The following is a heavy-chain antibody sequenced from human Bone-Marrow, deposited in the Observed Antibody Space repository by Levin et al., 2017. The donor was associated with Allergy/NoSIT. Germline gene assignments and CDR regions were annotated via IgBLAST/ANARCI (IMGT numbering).Heavy chain of an antibody. CDR3: ARDNYLCTAAGDFSDY. CDR2: ICGSGDTT. Sequence: PGGSLRLSCAASGFTFTKYAMSWVRQAPGMGLEWVSTICGSGDTTYYADSVKGRFTISRDNSKNTVHLQMNSLRAEDTAIYYCARDNYLCTAAGDFSDYWGQGTLVTVSS. J-gene: IGHJ4*02. CDR1: GFTFTKYA. D-gene: IGHD6-13*01. V-gene: IGHV3-23*01.